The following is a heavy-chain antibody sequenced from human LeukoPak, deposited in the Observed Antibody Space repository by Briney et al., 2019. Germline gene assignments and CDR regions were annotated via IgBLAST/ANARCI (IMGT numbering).Heavy chain of an antibody. J-gene: IGHJ6*03. D-gene: IGHD5-18*01. CDR2: IYPSDSNT. V-gene: IGHV5-51*01. Sequence: AASLKISCKASGYSFTSYWNGWGRQMPRKGLEWMGIIYPSDSNTRYSACFHGQVSLSADMSICADSPQWSSLKALDTAMYYCARGGYSSLDYYYYMDVWGKGTTVTVSS. CDR1: GYSFTSYW. CDR3: ARGGYSSLDYYYYMDV.